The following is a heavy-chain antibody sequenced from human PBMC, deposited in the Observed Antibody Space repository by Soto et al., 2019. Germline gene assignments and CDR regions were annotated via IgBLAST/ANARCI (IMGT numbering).Heavy chain of an antibody. V-gene: IGHV1-69*01. CDR1: GGTFSSYA. CDR2: FIPIFGTA. D-gene: IGHD3-22*01. J-gene: IGHJ6*02. Sequence: QVQLVQSGAEVKKPGSSVKVSCKASGGTFSSYAITWVRQAPGQGLEWMGGFIPIFGTANHAQKFQGRVTMTADESTSTAYMELRRLRSEDTAGYYCARGIVVGPYYYYGMDVWGQGTTVTVSS. CDR3: ARGIVVGPYYYYGMDV.